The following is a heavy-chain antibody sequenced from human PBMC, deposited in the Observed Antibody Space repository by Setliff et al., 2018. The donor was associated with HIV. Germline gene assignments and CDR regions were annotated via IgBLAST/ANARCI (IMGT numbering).Heavy chain of an antibody. D-gene: IGHD4-4*01. Sequence: GGSLRLSCAASGYTFSSHPMHWVRQAPGKGLEWVAVISYDGSNKYYADSVKGRFTISRDNSKDTLYVQMNSLRSEDTAVYYCARAPSRDDDSSPRSVDDAFDIWGQGAMVTVS. CDR3: ARAPSRDDDSSPRSVDDAFDI. CDR1: GYTFSSHP. V-gene: IGHV3-30*04. CDR2: ISYDGSNK. J-gene: IGHJ3*02.